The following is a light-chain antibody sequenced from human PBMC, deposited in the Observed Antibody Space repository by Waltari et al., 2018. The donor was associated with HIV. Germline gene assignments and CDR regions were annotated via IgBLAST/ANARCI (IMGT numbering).Light chain of an antibody. J-gene: IGLJ1*01. CDR1: SLRSYY. Sequence: SSELTQDPAVSVALGQTVRITCQGDSLRSYYASWYQQKPGQAPLLVVYGNDKRPYGIPGRFSGSSSGNTASLTITGAQAEDEADYYCNSRDSSGHHLVFATGTTVTVL. V-gene: IGLV3-19*01. CDR3: NSRDSSGHHLV. CDR2: GND.